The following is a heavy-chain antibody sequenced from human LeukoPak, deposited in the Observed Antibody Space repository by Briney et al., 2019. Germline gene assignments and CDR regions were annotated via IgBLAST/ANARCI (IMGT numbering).Heavy chain of an antibody. D-gene: IGHD3-22*01. CDR3: ARTDYYDSSGYADY. J-gene: IGHJ4*02. CDR1: GFTFSSYS. V-gene: IGHV3-48*02. Sequence: PGGSLRLSCAASGFTFSSYSMNWVRQAPGKGLEWVSYISSSSSTIYYADSVKGRFTISRDNAKNSLYLQMNSLRDEDTAVYYCARTDYYDSSGYADYWGQGTLVTVSS. CDR2: ISSSSSTI.